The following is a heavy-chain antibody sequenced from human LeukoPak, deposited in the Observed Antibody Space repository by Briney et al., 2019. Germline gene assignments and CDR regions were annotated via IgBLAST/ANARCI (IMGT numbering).Heavy chain of an antibody. CDR2: IYYSGST. Sequence: SETLSLTCNVSGASVSSGSYYWGWIRQPPGKGLEWIGSIYYSGSTYYNPSLKSRVPISVDTSKNQFSLKLSSVTAADTAVYYCARHPPFDIWGQGTMVTVSS. CDR3: ARHPPFDI. CDR1: GASVSSGSYY. J-gene: IGHJ3*02. V-gene: IGHV4-39*01.